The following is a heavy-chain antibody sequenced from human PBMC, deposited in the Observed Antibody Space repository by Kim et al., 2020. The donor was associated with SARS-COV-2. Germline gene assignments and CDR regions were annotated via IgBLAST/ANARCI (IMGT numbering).Heavy chain of an antibody. CDR3: ARAVSGSYFPAYYYYGMDV. CDR2: IGTTGDT. CDR1: GFTFSSYD. J-gene: IGHJ6*02. Sequence: GGSLRLSCAASGFTFSSYDIHWVRQATGKGLEWVSTIGTTGDTYYPGSVKGRFTISRENAKNSLYLQMKSLRAGDTAVYYCARAVSGSYFPAYYYYGMDVWGQGTTVTVSS. D-gene: IGHD1-26*01. V-gene: IGHV3-13*04.